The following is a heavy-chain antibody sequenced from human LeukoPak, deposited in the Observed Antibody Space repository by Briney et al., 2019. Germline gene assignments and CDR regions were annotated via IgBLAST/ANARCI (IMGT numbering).Heavy chain of an antibody. CDR3: ARDRYSGSKYGRGNFDY. J-gene: IGHJ4*02. V-gene: IGHV4-61*02. CDR2: IYTSGST. Sequence: PSETLSLTCAVSGYSISSGYYWSWIRQPAGKGLEWIGRIYTSGSTNYNPSLKSRVTISVDTSKNQFSLKLSSVTAADTAVYYCARDRYSGSKYGRGNFDYWGQGTLVTVSS. CDR1: GYSISSGYY. D-gene: IGHD1-26*01.